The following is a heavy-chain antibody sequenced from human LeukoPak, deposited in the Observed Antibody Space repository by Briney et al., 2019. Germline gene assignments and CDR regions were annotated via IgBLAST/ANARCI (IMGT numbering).Heavy chain of an antibody. V-gene: IGHV4-39*01. Sequence: SETLSLTCTVSGCSISSSSYYWGWIRQPPGKGLEWIGSIYYSGSTYYNPSLKSRVTISVDTSKNQFSLKLSSVTAADTAVYYCAGGRDGYNYNYFDYWGQGTLVTVSS. CDR2: IYYSGST. D-gene: IGHD5-24*01. J-gene: IGHJ4*02. CDR1: GCSISSSSYY. CDR3: AGGRDGYNYNYFDY.